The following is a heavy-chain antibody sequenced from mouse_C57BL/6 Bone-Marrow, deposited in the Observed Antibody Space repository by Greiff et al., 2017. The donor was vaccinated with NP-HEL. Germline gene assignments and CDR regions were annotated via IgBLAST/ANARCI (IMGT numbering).Heavy chain of an antibody. J-gene: IGHJ4*01. Sequence: VQLQQSVAELVRPGASVKLSCTASGFNIKNTYMHWVKQRPEQGLEWIGRIDPANGNTKYAPKFQGKATITADTSSNTAYLQLSNLTSEDTAIYYGALDYYGSTGIYYYAMDYWGQGTSVTVSS. CDR1: GFNIKNTY. V-gene: IGHV14-3*01. CDR2: IDPANGNT. CDR3: ALDYYGSTGIYYYAMDY. D-gene: IGHD1-1*01.